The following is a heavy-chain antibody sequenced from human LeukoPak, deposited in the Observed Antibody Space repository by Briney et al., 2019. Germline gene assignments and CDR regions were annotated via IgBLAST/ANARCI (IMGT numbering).Heavy chain of an antibody. V-gene: IGHV4-59*01. CDR3: ARDHSRSGYYDY. CDR2: TSDSGST. D-gene: IGHD3-3*01. J-gene: IGHJ4*02. CDR1: GGSIISDY. Sequence: PSETLSLTCTVSGGSIISDYWGWIRQPPGRGLEWVGYTSDSGSTNYNPSLRSRVTMSLDTSKNQFSLNLNSVTTADTVVYYCARDHSRSGYYDYWGQGTLVTVSS.